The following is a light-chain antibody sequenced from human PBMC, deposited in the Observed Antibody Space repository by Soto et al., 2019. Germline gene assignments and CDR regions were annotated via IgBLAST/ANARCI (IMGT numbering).Light chain of an antibody. V-gene: IGLV1-44*01. CDR2: SND. CDR3: ATWDDSPARRVV. J-gene: IGLJ2*01. Sequence: QPVLAQPPSASGTPGQRVTISCSGSSSNIGTNTVDWYQQLPGTAPKLLLYSNDQRPSGVPDRFSGSKSGTSASLAISGLQSEDEADYYCATWDDSPARRVVFGGGTKLTVL. CDR1: SSNIGTNT.